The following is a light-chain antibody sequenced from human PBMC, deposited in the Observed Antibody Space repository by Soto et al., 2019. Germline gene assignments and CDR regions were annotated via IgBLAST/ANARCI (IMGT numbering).Light chain of an antibody. CDR2: DVS. CDR1: QSVSSR. CDR3: QQRDYWKVT. J-gene: IGKJ5*01. Sequence: EIVLTQSPGSLSLSPGERANISCRASQSVSSRLAWYQQKPGQDPRLLIYDVSNRATGIPARFSGSGSGTDFDLTISRLEPEDFAVYYCQQRDYWKVTFGQGTRLEI. V-gene: IGKV3-11*01.